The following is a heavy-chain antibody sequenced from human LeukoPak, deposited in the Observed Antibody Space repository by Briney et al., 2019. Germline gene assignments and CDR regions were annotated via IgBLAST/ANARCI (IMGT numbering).Heavy chain of an antibody. CDR3: ARELWDTSGPSRFDP. J-gene: IGHJ5*02. V-gene: IGHV1-3*03. D-gene: IGHD6-19*01. CDR2: INADNGNT. CDR1: GYTFTSYA. Sequence: GASVKVSCKASGYTFTSYAMHWVRQAPGQRLEWMGWINADNGNTKYSQEFQGRVTITRDTSASTAYMELSSLRSEDTAVYYCARELWDTSGPSRFDPWGQGTLVTVSS.